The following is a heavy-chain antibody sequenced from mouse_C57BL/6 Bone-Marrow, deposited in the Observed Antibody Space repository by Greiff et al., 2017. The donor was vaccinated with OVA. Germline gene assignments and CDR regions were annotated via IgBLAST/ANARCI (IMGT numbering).Heavy chain of an antibody. J-gene: IGHJ2*01. D-gene: IGHD1-1*01. CDR2: IWSDGST. CDR1: GFSLTSYC. V-gene: IGHV2-6*02. CDR3: ARKGYGSSYHFDY. Sequence: VMLVESGPGLVAPSQSLSITCTVSGFSLTSYCLHCVRQPPGQGLDWLVVIWSDGSTTYNSALKSRLSISKDNPKSQVFLKMNSLQTDDTAMDYYARKGYGSSYHFDYWGQGTTLTVSS.